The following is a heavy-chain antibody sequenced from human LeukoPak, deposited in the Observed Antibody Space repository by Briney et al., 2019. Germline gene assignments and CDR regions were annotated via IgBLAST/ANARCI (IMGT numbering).Heavy chain of an antibody. Sequence: ASVKVSCKASGYMLSSYGVSWVRQAPGQGLEWMGWISGYNGYTNYAQKLQGRVTMTTDTSTSTAYMELRSLRPDDTAVYYCARDGVDLNGRDFDYWGQGTQVTVSS. CDR1: GYMLSSYG. CDR3: ARDGVDLNGRDFDY. V-gene: IGHV1-18*01. D-gene: IGHD5-12*01. CDR2: ISGYNGYT. J-gene: IGHJ4*02.